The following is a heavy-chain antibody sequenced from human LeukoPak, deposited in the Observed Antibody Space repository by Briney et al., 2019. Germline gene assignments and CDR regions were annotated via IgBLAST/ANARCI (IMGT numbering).Heavy chain of an antibody. D-gene: IGHD6-13*01. V-gene: IGHV4-39*01. CDR1: GGSISSSSYY. Sequence: SETLSLTCTVSGGSISSSSYYWGWIRQPPGKGLEWIGSIYYSGSTYYNPSLKSRVAISVDTSKNQFSLKLSSVTAADTAVYYCARGGGSWYTNPNWFDPWGQGTLVTVSS. J-gene: IGHJ5*02. CDR2: IYYSGST. CDR3: ARGGGSWYTNPNWFDP.